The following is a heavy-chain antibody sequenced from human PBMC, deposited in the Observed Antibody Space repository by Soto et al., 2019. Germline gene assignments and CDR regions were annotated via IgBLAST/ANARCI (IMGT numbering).Heavy chain of an antibody. CDR1: GFTFSNYG. V-gene: IGHV3-33*01. D-gene: IGHD3-9*01. J-gene: IGHJ3*02. Sequence: QVQLVESGGGVVQPGRSLRLSCAASGFTFSNYGVHWVRQAPGKGLEWVAVVWYDGSNKSYADSVKGRFTISRDNSKNTLSLQMNSLRAEDTALYYCAIFTPDAFDIWGQGTMVTVSS. CDR2: VWYDGSNK. CDR3: AIFTPDAFDI.